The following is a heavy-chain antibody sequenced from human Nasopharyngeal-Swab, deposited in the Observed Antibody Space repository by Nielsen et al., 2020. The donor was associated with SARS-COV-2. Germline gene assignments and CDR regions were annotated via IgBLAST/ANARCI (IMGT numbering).Heavy chain of an antibody. CDR2: VYFSGST. Sequence: SETLSLTCSVSGGSISGYYWSWIRQPPGKGLESIGYVYFSGSTNYNPSLKSRVTISVDTSKNQFSLKLTSVTAADTAVYYCARAANSGDWYFDLWGRGTLVTVSS. D-gene: IGHD1-26*01. J-gene: IGHJ2*01. CDR1: GGSISGYY. V-gene: IGHV4-59*13. CDR3: ARAANSGDWYFDL.